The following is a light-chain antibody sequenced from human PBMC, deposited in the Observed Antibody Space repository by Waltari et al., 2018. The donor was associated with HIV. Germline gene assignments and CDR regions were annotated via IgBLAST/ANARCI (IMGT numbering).Light chain of an antibody. CDR3: QQYLTIPYT. V-gene: IGKV4-1*01. Sequence: DIVMTQVPDSLAVSLGERATIHCNSSQSLLYSSNSKNCLAWYKQKPGQPPTLLLYWASARQGGSERFGGSGSGTHFTLTIDSLQEEDVAVYYCQQYLTIPYTFGQGTKLEIK. CDR2: WAS. CDR1: QSLLYSSNSKNC. J-gene: IGKJ2*01.